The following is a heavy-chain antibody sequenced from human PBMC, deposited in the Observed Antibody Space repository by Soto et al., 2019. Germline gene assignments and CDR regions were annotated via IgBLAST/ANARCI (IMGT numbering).Heavy chain of an antibody. CDR2: IYQSGVT. J-gene: IGHJ5*02. V-gene: IGHV4-30-2*01. Sequence: KASETLSLTCNMSGDSYSISTYSWSWIRQPPGKALQWIGFIYQSGVTSYNPSLASRVTISLDRSNNQRSLKLKSVTAADTAVYFCAGMPYTSGLRFDPWGPGTLVTVSS. CDR3: AGMPYTSGLRFDP. CDR1: GDSYSISTYS. D-gene: IGHD6-19*01.